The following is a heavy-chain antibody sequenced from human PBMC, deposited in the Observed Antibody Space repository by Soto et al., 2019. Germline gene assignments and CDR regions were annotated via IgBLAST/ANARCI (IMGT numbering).Heavy chain of an antibody. Sequence: TFSDSYMSWIRQAPGKGLEWISYITFSGNTVYYADSLKGRFTISRDNAKNSLYLQMNRLRAEDTAVYYCARVSWREKYGMDVWGQGTTVTVSS. CDR1: TFSDSY. CDR2: ITFSGNTV. CDR3: ARVSWREKYGMDV. V-gene: IGHV3-11*01. J-gene: IGHJ6*02.